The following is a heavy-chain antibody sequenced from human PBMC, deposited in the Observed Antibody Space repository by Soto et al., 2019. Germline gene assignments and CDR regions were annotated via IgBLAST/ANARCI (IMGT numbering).Heavy chain of an antibody. V-gene: IGHV3-23*01. CDR1: GFTFGNYA. CDR3: AKLPASLKTFDY. CDR2: VSGSGAVT. Sequence: EVQLLDSGGGLVQPGGSLRLSCAASGFTFGNYAMNWVRQAPGKGLEWVSTVSGSGAVTYYADSVKGRFTISRDNCKNTLYLQMNSLRAEDTAIYFCAKLPASLKTFDYWGQGTLVTVSS. D-gene: IGHD2-2*01. J-gene: IGHJ4*02.